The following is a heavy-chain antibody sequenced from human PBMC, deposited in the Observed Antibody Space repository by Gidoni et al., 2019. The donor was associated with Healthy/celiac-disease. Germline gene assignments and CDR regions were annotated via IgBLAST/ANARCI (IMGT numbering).Heavy chain of an antibody. CDR1: GGSISSGGYY. V-gene: IGHV4-31*03. CDR3: ARYRPVVVAAPNGMDV. Sequence: QVQLQASGPGLVQPSQTLSLTCTVSGGSISSGGYYWSWIRQHPGKGLEWIGYIYYSGSTYYNPSLKSRVTISVDTSKNQFSLKLSSVTAADTAVYYCARYRPVVVAAPNGMDVWGQGTTVTVSS. CDR2: IYYSGST. D-gene: IGHD2-15*01. J-gene: IGHJ6*02.